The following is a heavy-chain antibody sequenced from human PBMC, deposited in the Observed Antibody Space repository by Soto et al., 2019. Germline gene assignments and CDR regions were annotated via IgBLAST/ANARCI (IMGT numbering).Heavy chain of an antibody. Sequence: ASVKVSCKASGYTFTGYYMHWVRQAPGQGLEWMGWINPNSGGTNYAQKFQGWVTMTRDTSISTAYMELSRLRSDDTAVYYCARERLGLGGAFDIWGQGTMVTGSS. J-gene: IGHJ3*02. D-gene: IGHD3-16*01. CDR1: GYTFTGYY. V-gene: IGHV1-2*04. CDR2: INPNSGGT. CDR3: ARERLGLGGAFDI.